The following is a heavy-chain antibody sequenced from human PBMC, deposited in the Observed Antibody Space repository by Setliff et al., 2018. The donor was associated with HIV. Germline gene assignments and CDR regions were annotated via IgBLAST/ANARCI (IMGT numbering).Heavy chain of an antibody. CDR2: ISPTGNT. Sequence: SETLSLTCTVSGGSLSDYYWSWIRQPPGKGLEWIGYISPTGNTNYNPSLKSRVTISTDTSKNQFSLNVRSVTAADTAVYFCAKSSPSIGYISDHWGQGTLVTVSS. CDR3: AKSSPSIGYISDH. J-gene: IGHJ4*02. V-gene: IGHV4-59*03. CDR1: GGSLSDYY. D-gene: IGHD5-12*01.